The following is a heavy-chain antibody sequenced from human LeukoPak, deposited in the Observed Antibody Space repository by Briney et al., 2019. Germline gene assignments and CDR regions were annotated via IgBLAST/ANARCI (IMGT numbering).Heavy chain of an antibody. CDR1: GYSFSSHD. Sequence: ASVKVSCKASGYSFSSHDINWVRQATGQGLEWMGWMNPKSGNTDHAQKFQGRVTITADESTSTAYMELSSLRSEDTPVYYCVRRRGGSSSWYWNWFEPGGKGTLVTVFS. CDR2: MNPKSGNT. D-gene: IGHD6-13*01. V-gene: IGHV1-8*01. CDR3: VRRRGGSSSWYWNWFEP. J-gene: IGHJ5*02.